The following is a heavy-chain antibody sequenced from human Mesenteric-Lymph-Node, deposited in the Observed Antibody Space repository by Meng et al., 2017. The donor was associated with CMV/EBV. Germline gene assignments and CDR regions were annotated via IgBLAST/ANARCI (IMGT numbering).Heavy chain of an antibody. J-gene: IGHJ5*02. CDR2: VHYTGST. D-gene: IGHD6-19*01. Sequence: LRRRDAGQGQVKPSETLSLPCTVSGDSISSFSYWGWIRQPPGRGLEWIGSVHYTGSTYYSPSLKSRVTVSVDTSKNQFSLRLTSVTAADTAVYYCARPFPSWQSPRLDPFGAWGQGTLVTVSS. CDR3: ARPFPSWQSPRLDPFGA. V-gene: IGHV4-39*01. CDR1: GDSISSFSY.